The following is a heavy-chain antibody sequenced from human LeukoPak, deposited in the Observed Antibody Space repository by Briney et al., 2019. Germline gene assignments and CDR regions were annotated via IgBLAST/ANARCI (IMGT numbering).Heavy chain of an antibody. CDR2: MNPNSGNT. J-gene: IGHJ6*03. V-gene: IGHV1-8*01. Sequence: ASVKVSCKASGYTFTSYDINWVRQATGQGLEWMGWMNPNSGNTGYAQKFQGRVTMTRNNSISTAYMELSSLRSEDTAVYYCARGRFSSGWYVSYYYYYMDVWGKGTTVTVSS. D-gene: IGHD6-19*01. CDR1: GYTFTSYD. CDR3: ARGRFSSGWYVSYYYYYMDV.